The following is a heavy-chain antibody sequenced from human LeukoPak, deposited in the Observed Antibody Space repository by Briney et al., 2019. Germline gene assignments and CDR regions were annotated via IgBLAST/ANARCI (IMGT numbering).Heavy chain of an antibody. Sequence: PWGSLRLSCAASGVTFSSYWMNWVRQAPGKGLEWVANINQDGSQKYYVDSVKGRFTISRDNAENSLYLQMSSLGAEDTAVYYCARDGSANRYNWFDPWGQGTLVTVSS. D-gene: IGHD1-26*01. J-gene: IGHJ5*02. CDR3: ARDGSANRYNWFDP. CDR1: GVTFSSYW. V-gene: IGHV3-7*03. CDR2: INQDGSQK.